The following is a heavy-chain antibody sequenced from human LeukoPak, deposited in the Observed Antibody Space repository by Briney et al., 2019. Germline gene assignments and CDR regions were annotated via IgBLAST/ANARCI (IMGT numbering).Heavy chain of an antibody. CDR3: ARVDSWELRACDI. V-gene: IGHV4-59*01. J-gene: IGHJ3*02. D-gene: IGHD1-26*01. Sequence: SETLSLTCTVSGGSISSYYWSWIRQPPGKGLEWIGYIYYSGSTNYKPSLKSRVTISVDTSKNQFSLKLSSVTAADTAVYYCARVDSWELRACDIWGQGTMVTVSS. CDR1: GGSISSYY. CDR2: IYYSGST.